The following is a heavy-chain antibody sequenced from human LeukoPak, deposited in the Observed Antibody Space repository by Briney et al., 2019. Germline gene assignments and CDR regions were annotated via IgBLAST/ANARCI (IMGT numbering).Heavy chain of an antibody. Sequence: ASVKVSCKASGGTFSSYTISWVRQAPGQGLEWMGRINPNSGGTNYAQKFQGRVTMTRDTSISTAYMELSRLRSDDTAVYYCARAAGWFDYWGQGTLVTVSS. CDR2: INPNSGGT. J-gene: IGHJ4*02. CDR1: GGTFSSYT. CDR3: ARAAGWFDY. V-gene: IGHV1-2*06. D-gene: IGHD6-19*01.